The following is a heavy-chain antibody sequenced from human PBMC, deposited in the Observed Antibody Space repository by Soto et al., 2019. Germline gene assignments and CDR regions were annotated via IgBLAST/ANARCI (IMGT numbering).Heavy chain of an antibody. V-gene: IGHV1-46*01. CDR3: ARVRGVLRYFDWLLPNDAFDI. CDR2: INPSGGST. J-gene: IGHJ3*02. D-gene: IGHD3-9*01. Sequence: GASVKVSCKASGYTFTSYYMHWVRQAPGQGLEWMGIINPSGGSTSYAQKFQGRVTMTRDTSTSTVYMELSSLRSEDTAVYYCARVRGVLRYFDWLLPNDAFDIWGQGTMVTVSS. CDR1: GYTFTSYY.